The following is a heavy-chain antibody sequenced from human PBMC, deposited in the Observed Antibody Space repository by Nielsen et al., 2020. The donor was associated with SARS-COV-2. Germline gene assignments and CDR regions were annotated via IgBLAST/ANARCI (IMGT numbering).Heavy chain of an antibody. CDR3: ARDLSDGYNRPFDY. CDR2: IGQGGTPI. D-gene: IGHD5-24*01. Sequence: GGSLRLSCAASGFPFSDFYMSWIRQAPGKGLEWLSYIGQGGTPIYYADSVKGRFSISRENAKNSLYLQMNSLRAEDTAVYYCARDLSDGYNRPFDYWGQGTLVTVSS. V-gene: IGHV3-11*04. J-gene: IGHJ4*02. CDR1: GFPFSDFY.